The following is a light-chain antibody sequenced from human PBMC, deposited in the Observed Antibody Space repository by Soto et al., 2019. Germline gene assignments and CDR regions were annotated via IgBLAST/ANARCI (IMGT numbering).Light chain of an antibody. CDR1: QSVSSNY. V-gene: IGKV3-20*01. CDR2: GAS. Sequence: EIVLTQSPGTLSLSPGERATLSCRASQSVSSNYLGWYQQKPGQAPRLLIYGASSRATGIPDRFSGSESGTDFTLTISRLEPEDFAVYYCQQYGSSPRTFGQGTKVDIK. J-gene: IGKJ1*01. CDR3: QQYGSSPRT.